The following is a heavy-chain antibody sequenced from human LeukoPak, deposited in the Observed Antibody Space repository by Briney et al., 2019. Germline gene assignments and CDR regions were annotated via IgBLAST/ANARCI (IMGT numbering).Heavy chain of an antibody. CDR3: AKDYDILTGAPDFDY. CDR1: GFTFSSYG. D-gene: IGHD3-9*01. Sequence: GGSLRLSCAASGFTFSSYGMHWVRQAPGKGLEWVAFIRYDGSNKYYADSVKGRFTISRDNSKNTLYLQMNSLRAEDTAVYYCAKDYDILTGAPDFDYWGRGTLVTVSS. CDR2: IRYDGSNK. J-gene: IGHJ4*02. V-gene: IGHV3-30*02.